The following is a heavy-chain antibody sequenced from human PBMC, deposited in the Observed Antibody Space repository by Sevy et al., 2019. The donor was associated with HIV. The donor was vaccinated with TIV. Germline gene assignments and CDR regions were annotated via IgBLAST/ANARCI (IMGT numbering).Heavy chain of an antibody. D-gene: IGHD2-8*01. J-gene: IGHJ4*02. CDR2: LSFGCGEI. CDR1: GFTFSKYS. Sequence: GGSLRLSCAASGFTFSKYSMSWVRQPPGKGLEWVSTLSFGCGEINYADSVKGRFTISNDNSKSSVYLHMTNLRPEDTAVYYCAREGCTKPHDYWGQGTLVTVSS. CDR3: AREGCTKPHDY. V-gene: IGHV3-23*01.